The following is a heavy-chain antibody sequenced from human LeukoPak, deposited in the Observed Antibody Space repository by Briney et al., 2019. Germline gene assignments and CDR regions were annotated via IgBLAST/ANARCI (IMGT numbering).Heavy chain of an antibody. D-gene: IGHD3-16*01. J-gene: IGHJ4*02. Sequence: GGSLRLSCAGSGFTVSSNDMSWVRQAPGKGLEWVSVIYTGGSPYYADSVKGRFTISRDTSKNTLYLQVNSLRAEDTAVYYCARGGGCGDFDYWGQGTLVTVSS. CDR1: GFTVSSND. CDR2: IYTGGSP. CDR3: ARGGGCGDFDY. V-gene: IGHV3-53*01.